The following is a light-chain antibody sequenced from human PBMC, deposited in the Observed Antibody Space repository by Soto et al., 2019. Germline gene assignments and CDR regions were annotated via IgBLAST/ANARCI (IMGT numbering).Light chain of an antibody. CDR3: QQSYSVPLT. Sequence: DIQMTQSPSSLSASVGDRVTITCRSSQNILTYLNWYQQKAGEVPRFLIYAASNLQDGVPSRFSGRESGTEFTLTISSLQPEECATYLCQQSYSVPLTFGQGTKLE. CDR2: AAS. CDR1: QNILTY. J-gene: IGKJ2*01. V-gene: IGKV1-39*01.